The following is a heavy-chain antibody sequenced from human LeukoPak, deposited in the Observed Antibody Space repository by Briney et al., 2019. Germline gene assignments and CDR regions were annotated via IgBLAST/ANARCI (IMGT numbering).Heavy chain of an antibody. V-gene: IGHV1-2*02. CDR1: GYTFTGYY. Sequence: GASAKVSCKASGYTFTGYYMHWVRQAPGQGLEWMGWINPNSGGTNYAQKFQGRVTMTRDTSISTAYMELSRLRSDDTAVYYCARAYCSSNSCPTERYWYLDLWGRGTLVTVSS. CDR2: INPNSGGT. J-gene: IGHJ2*01. D-gene: IGHD2-2*01. CDR3: ARAYCSSNSCPTERYWYLDL.